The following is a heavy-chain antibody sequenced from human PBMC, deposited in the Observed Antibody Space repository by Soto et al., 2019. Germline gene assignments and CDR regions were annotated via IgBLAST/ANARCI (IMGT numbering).Heavy chain of an antibody. Sequence: ASVKVSCKASGFDFTSYGVTWVRQGPGQGLEWMGWISTYNSKTKYAQNFQDRVTMTTEIFTNTAYMELRSLTPDDTAVYYCARERFCSRGSRALYAPHYLGMDGWG. CDR2: ISTYNSKT. D-gene: IGHD2-2*01. CDR3: ARERFCSRGSRALYAPHYLGMDG. J-gene: IGHJ6*02. CDR1: GFDFTSYG. V-gene: IGHV1-18*01.